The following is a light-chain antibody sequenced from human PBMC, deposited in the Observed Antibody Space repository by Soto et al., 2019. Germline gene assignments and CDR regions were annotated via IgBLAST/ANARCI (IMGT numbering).Light chain of an antibody. J-gene: IGKJ1*01. V-gene: IGKV1-9*01. CDR3: QQLNTYPPT. Sequence: IQLTQSPSSLSASVGDRVIITCRASRGISSYLAWYQQKPRKAPKLLIYAASTLQSGVPSRFSGSGSATDFALTISSLQPEDFATYYCQQLNTYPPTFGQGTKVDIK. CDR1: RGISSY. CDR2: AAS.